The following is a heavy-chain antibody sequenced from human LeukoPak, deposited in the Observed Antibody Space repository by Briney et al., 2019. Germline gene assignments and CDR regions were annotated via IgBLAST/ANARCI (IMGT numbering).Heavy chain of an antibody. J-gene: IGHJ4*02. CDR1: GFTFSSYW. Sequence: GGSLRLSCAASGFTFSSYWMKWVRQAPGKGLEWVLSISSSSSYIYYADSVKGRFTISRDNAKNSLYLQMNSLRAEDTAVYYCARDNDWGYYFDYWGQGTLVTVSS. V-gene: IGHV3-21*01. D-gene: IGHD7-27*01. CDR3: ARDNDWGYYFDY. CDR2: ISSSSSYI.